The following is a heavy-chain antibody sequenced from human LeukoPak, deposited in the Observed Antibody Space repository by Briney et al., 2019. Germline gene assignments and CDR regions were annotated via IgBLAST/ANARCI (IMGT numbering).Heavy chain of an antibody. Sequence: ASVKVSCKASGYTFSDYGISWVRQAPGQGLEWMGWISAYNGNTKYARKLQGRVTMTTDASTSIVYMELRSLRSDDTAVYYCARGLPPRRLYDSSGYYSYYFDYWGQGTPVTVSS. V-gene: IGHV1-18*01. CDR2: ISAYNGNT. CDR1: GYTFSDYG. CDR3: ARGLPPRRLYDSSGYYSYYFDY. J-gene: IGHJ4*02. D-gene: IGHD3-22*01.